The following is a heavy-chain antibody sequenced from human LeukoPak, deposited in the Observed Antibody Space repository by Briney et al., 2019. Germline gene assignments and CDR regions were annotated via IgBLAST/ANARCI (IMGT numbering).Heavy chain of an antibody. Sequence: SVPLSLTCTVSGGSISSYYWSWIRQPPGKGLEWIGYFYYSGSTNYNPSLKSRVTISVDTSKTQFSLKLSSVTAADTAVYYCARGKRDYYGSGSFTSAFDYWGQGTLVTVSS. CDR1: GGSISSYY. D-gene: IGHD3-10*01. CDR2: FYYSGST. V-gene: IGHV4-59*01. CDR3: ARGKRDYYGSGSFTSAFDY. J-gene: IGHJ4*02.